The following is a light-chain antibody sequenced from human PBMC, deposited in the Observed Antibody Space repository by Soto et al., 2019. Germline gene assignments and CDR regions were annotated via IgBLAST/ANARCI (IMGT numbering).Light chain of an antibody. CDR3: QQYNNWPTWT. CDR2: GAS. J-gene: IGKJ1*01. Sequence: EIVMTQSPATLSVSPGERATLSCRASQSVSSNLAWYQQKPGQAPRLLIYGASTRATGIPARFSGSGSGTEFTLTISSLGSEDFAVYYGQQYNNWPTWTFGQGTKVEIK. CDR1: QSVSSN. V-gene: IGKV3-15*01.